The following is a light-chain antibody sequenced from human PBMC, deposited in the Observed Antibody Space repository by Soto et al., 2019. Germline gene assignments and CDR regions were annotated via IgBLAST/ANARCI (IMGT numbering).Light chain of an antibody. J-gene: IGLJ1*01. Sequence: QSALTQPASVSGSPGQSITIFCTGTSSDVGGYNYVSWYQQHPGSAPKLMIYDVSSRPSGVSNRFSGSKSGNTASLTIPGLQAEDEADYYCSSYTSSFKLAVFGSGTKVTVL. CDR1: SSDVGGYNY. CDR3: SSYTSSFKLAV. CDR2: DVS. V-gene: IGLV2-14*03.